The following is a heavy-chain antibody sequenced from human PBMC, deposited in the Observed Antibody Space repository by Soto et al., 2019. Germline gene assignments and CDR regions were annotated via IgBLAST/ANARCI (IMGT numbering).Heavy chain of an antibody. CDR2: IASRAHNYAT. Sequence: EVELVESGGGLVQPGGSLKLSCAASGFSLSGSFIHWVRQASGKGPEWVGRIASRAHNYATAYGTSVQGRFTVSRDDSLNRASLQMNALKTEDTAVYFCAGLMETLFDRFDCWGRGILVTVSA. CDR1: GFSLSGSF. V-gene: IGHV3-73*02. J-gene: IGHJ4*02. CDR3: AGLMETLFDRFDC. D-gene: IGHD2-8*01.